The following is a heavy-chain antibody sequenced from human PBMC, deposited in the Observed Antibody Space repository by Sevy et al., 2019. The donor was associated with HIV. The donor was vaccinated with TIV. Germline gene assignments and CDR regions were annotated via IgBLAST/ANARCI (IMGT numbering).Heavy chain of an antibody. CDR2: IKEDGSEK. V-gene: IGHV3-7*01. J-gene: IGHJ6*04. D-gene: IGHD3-16*01. CDR3: ARGSRLTDV. CDR1: GFTFRNYW. Sequence: GGSLRLSCAVSGFTFRNYWMSWVRQAPGKGLEWVAKIKEDGSEKQCVDSVKGRFTISRDNAKNELYLQMNSLRAEDTAVYCYARGSRLTDVWGKGTTVTVSS.